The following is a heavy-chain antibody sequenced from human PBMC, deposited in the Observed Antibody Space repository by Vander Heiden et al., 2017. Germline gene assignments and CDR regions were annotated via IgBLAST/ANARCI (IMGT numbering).Heavy chain of an antibody. J-gene: IGHJ4*02. D-gene: IGHD3-3*01. CDR3: ARNGYYSADD. V-gene: IGHV4-4*02. Sequence: QVQLQESCPGLVKPSGPLSLTCAVSGRSITSNWWTWVRQPPGKGLEWIGEIFHTGNINYNPSLRSRTTISLDKSKNQFSLNVHSVTAADTAVYYCARNGYYSADDWGPGILVTVSS. CDR1: GRSITSNW. CDR2: IFHTGNI.